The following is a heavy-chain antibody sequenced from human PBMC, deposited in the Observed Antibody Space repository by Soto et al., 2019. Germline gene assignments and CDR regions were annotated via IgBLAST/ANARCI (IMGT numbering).Heavy chain of an antibody. CDR1: GYTFTSYY. D-gene: IGHD4-4*01. V-gene: IGHV1-46*01. Sequence: QVQLVQSGAEVKKPGASVKVSCKASGYTFTSYYMHWVRLAPGQGLEWMGIINPDGGGTSYAQQFQGRVIMTRDTSTSTVYMEMSSLRSEDTAVYYFAVGGNYLSKDVWGQGTTVTVSS. J-gene: IGHJ6*02. CDR2: INPDGGGT. CDR3: AVGGNYLSKDV.